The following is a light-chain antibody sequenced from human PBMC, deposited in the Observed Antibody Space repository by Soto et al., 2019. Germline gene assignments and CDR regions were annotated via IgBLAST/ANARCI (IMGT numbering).Light chain of an antibody. Sequence: EIVLTQSPGTLSLSPGERATLSCRASQNINSRYLAWYQQKPGQAPRLLIYGTSSRATGIPDRFSGSGSGTDFTHTISRPEPEDFAVYYCQQFGSSPGFTFGPGTKVDIK. CDR2: GTS. V-gene: IGKV3-20*01. J-gene: IGKJ3*01. CDR3: QQFGSSPGFT. CDR1: QNINSRY.